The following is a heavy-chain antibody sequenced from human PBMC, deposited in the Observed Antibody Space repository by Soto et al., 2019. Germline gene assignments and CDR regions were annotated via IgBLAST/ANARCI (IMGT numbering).Heavy chain of an antibody. D-gene: IGHD6-13*01. CDR1: GYTFTSYG. Sequence: GASGKVSCQASGYTFTSYGISWGRQAPGKGLEWMGWISPYNGNTNYAQKLQGRVTMTTDTSTSTAYMELRSLRSDDTAVYYCARYPLRSSSSYRPPDFWGKGTLVPVSS. CDR2: ISPYNGNT. J-gene: IGHJ4*02. V-gene: IGHV1-18*01. CDR3: ARYPLRSSSSYRPPDF.